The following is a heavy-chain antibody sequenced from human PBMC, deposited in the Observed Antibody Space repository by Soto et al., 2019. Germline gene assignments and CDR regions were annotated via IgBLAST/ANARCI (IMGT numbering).Heavy chain of an antibody. Sequence: ASVKVSCKASGGTFSSYAISWVRQAPGQGLEWMGGIIPIFATANYAQKFQGRVTITADESTSTAYMELSSLRSEDTAVYYCARVEWCSSTSCYLTDHYYYGMDVWGQGTTVTSP. CDR1: GGTFSSYA. CDR2: IIPIFATA. J-gene: IGHJ6*02. D-gene: IGHD2-2*01. V-gene: IGHV1-69*13. CDR3: ARVEWCSSTSCYLTDHYYYGMDV.